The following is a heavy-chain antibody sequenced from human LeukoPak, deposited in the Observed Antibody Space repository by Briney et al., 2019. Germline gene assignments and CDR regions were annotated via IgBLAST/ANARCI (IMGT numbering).Heavy chain of an antibody. Sequence: SETLSLTCTVSGGSTSSYYWSWIRQPPGKGLEWIGYIYYSGSTNYNPSLKSRVTISVDTSKNQFSLKLTSVTAADTAVYYCARSSTIFGVVFDPWGQGALVTVSS. V-gene: IGHV4-59*08. CDR3: ARSSTIFGVVFDP. D-gene: IGHD3-3*01. J-gene: IGHJ5*02. CDR1: GGSTSSYY. CDR2: IYYSGST.